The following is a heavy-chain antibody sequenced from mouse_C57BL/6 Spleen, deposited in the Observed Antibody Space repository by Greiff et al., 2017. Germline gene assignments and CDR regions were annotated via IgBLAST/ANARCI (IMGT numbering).Heavy chain of an antibody. CDR3: TTLTTVPLYAMDY. D-gene: IGHD1-1*01. V-gene: IGHV14-4*01. CDR1: GFNIKDDY. J-gene: IGHJ4*01. Sequence: EVQLQESGAELVRPGASVKLSCTASGFNIKDDYMHWVKQRPEQGLEWIGWIDPENGDTEYASKFQGKATITADTSSNTAYLQLSSLTSEDTAVYYCTTLTTVPLYAMDYWGQGTSVTVSS. CDR2: IDPENGDT.